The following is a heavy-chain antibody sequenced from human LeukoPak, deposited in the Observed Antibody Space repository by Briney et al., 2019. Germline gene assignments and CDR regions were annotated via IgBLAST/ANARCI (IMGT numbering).Heavy chain of an antibody. CDR3: ARWHYCGGDCYSNY. Sequence: GASVKVSCKASGYTFTSYYMHWVRQAPGQGLEWMGWINPNSGGTNYAQKFQGRVTMTRDTSISTAYMELSRLRSDDTAVYYCARWHYCGGDCYSNYWGQGTLVTVSS. D-gene: IGHD2-21*01. CDR2: INPNSGGT. CDR1: GYTFTSYY. V-gene: IGHV1-2*02. J-gene: IGHJ4*02.